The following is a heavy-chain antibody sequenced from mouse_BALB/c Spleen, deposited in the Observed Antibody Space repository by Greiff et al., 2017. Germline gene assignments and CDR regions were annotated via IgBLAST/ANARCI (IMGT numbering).Heavy chain of an antibody. D-gene: IGHD1-1*01. CDR2: ISNGGGST. J-gene: IGHJ4*01. CDR1: GFTFSSYT. CDR3: ARRYYGSSYGAMDY. V-gene: IGHV5-12-2*01. Sequence: EVMLVESGGGLVQPGGSLKLSCAASGFTFSSYTMSWVRQTPEKRLEWVAYISNGGGSTYYPDTVKGRFTISRDNAKNTLYLQMSSLKSEDTAMYYCARRYYGSSYGAMDYWGQGTSVTVSS.